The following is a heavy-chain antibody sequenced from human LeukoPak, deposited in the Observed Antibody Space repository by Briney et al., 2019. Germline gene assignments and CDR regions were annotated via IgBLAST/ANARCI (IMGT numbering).Heavy chain of an antibody. Sequence: GESLKISCKGSGYSFTSYWIGWVRQMPGKGLEWMGIIYPGDSDTRYSPSFQGQVTISADKSISTAYLQWSSLKASDTAMYYCASRSYDSSGYYKKNLYYFDYWGQGTLVTVSS. CDR3: ASRSYDSSGYYKKNLYYFDY. CDR2: IYPGDSDT. CDR1: GYSFTSYW. D-gene: IGHD3-22*01. J-gene: IGHJ4*02. V-gene: IGHV5-51*01.